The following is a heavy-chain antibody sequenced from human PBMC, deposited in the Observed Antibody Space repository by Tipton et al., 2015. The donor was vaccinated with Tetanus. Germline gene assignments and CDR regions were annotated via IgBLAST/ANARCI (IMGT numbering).Heavy chain of an antibody. V-gene: IGHV3-53*01. J-gene: IGHJ4*02. CDR1: GFTVSSNY. CDR2: IYSGGST. Sequence: SLRLSCAASGFTVSSNYMSWVRQAPGKGLEWVSVIYSGGSTYYADSVKGRFTISRDNSKNTLYLQMNSLRAEDTAVYYCARGRYCSGGSCYESEYYFDYWGQGTLVTVSS. CDR3: ARGRYCSGGSCYESEYYFDY. D-gene: IGHD2-15*01.